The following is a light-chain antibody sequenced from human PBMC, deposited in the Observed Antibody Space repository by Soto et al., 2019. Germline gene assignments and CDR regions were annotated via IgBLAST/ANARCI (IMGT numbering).Light chain of an antibody. Sequence: AIQLTQSPSSLSASVGDRVTITCRASQGISSALAWYQQKPGKGPKLLIYDASNLESGVPSRFSGSGSGTDFTPTISSLQPEDFATYYCQQFSSYPHPTFGQGTRLEIK. CDR1: QGISSA. CDR2: DAS. J-gene: IGKJ5*01. CDR3: QQFSSYPHPT. V-gene: IGKV1-13*02.